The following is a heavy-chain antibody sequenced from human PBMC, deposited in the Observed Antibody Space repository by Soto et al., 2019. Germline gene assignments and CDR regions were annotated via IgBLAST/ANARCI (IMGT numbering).Heavy chain of an antibody. J-gene: IGHJ6*02. CDR3: ARHKSSSWYPDYYSYYGMDV. CDR2: IYPGDSDP. D-gene: IGHD6-13*01. CDR1: GYSFTSYW. V-gene: IGHV5-51*01. Sequence: GESLKISCTGCGYSFTSYWIGWVRQMPGKGLEWMGIIYPGDSDPRYSPSFRGQVTISADKSIGTAYLQWNSLKASDTAMYYCARHKSSSWYPDYYSYYGMDVWGQGTTVTVSS.